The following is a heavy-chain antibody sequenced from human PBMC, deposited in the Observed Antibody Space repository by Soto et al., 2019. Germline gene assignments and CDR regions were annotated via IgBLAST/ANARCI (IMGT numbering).Heavy chain of an antibody. V-gene: IGHV3-23*01. J-gene: IGHJ4*02. Sequence: EVHLLESGGALVQRGGSLRLSCAASGFTFSSYSMSWVRQAPGKGLEWVSGISGFGGSTYYADSVKGRFTISRDNSKNDLYLQINSLRAEDPAKYYCAKGRSDDWNDGDCYACWGQGPLVNVSS. CDR3: AKGRSDDWNDGDCYAC. CDR2: ISGFGGST. D-gene: IGHD1-1*01. CDR1: GFTFSSYS.